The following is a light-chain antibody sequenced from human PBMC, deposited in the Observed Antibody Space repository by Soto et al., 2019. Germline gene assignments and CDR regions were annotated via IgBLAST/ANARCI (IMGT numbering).Light chain of an antibody. CDR1: SSDVGSYNL. CDR3: CSYAGSSTSVWG. V-gene: IGLV2-23*01. Sequence: QSALTQPASVSGSPGQSITISCTGTSSDVGSYNLVSWYQQHPGKAPKLMIYEGSKRPSGVSNRFSGSKSGNTASLTISGLQAEDEADYYCCSYAGSSTSVWGFGGGTKLTVL. J-gene: IGLJ2*01. CDR2: EGS.